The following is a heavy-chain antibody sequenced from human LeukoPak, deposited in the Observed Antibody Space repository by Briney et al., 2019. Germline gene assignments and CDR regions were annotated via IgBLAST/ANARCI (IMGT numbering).Heavy chain of an antibody. CDR1: GGSISSSSYY. V-gene: IGHV4-39*07. D-gene: IGHD3-10*01. CDR3: ARGYYGSGSYYLSNWFDP. J-gene: IGHJ5*02. Sequence: PSETLSPTCTVSGGSISSSSYYWGWIRQPPGKGLEWIGSIYYSGSTYYNPSLKSRVTISVDTSKNQFSLKLSSVTAADTAVYYCARGYYGSGSYYLSNWFDPWGQGTLVTVSS. CDR2: IYYSGST.